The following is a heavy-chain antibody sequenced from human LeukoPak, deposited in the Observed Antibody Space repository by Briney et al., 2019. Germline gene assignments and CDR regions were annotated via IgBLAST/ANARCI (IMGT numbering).Heavy chain of an antibody. V-gene: IGHV3-33*06. CDR2: IWYDGTNK. J-gene: IGHJ4*02. Sequence: GGSLRLSCVASGFTFSNYGMHWVRQAPGKGLEWVAVIWYDGTNKYYVDSVKGRFTISRDNYKNTLYLQMDGLRVEDTAVYYCAKLVDWGQGTLVTVSS. CDR1: GFTFSNYG. CDR3: AKLVD. D-gene: IGHD1-26*01.